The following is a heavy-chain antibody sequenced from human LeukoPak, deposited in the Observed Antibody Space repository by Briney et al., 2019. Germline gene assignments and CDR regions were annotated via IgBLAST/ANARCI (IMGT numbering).Heavy chain of an antibody. CDR2: ISGSGEAT. Sequence: GGSLRLSCAASGFMFSNYAMSWVRQAPGKGLEWVSGISGSGEATYYSDSEKGRFTISRDHSRNTLYLHMNNLRAEDTAVYFCAKESFKALAGYLDSWGQGSLVTVSS. CDR1: GFMFSNYA. J-gene: IGHJ4*02. CDR3: AKESFKALAGYLDS. D-gene: IGHD6-19*01. V-gene: IGHV3-23*01.